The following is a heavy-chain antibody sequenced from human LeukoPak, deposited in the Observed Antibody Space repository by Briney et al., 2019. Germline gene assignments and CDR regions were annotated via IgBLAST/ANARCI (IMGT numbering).Heavy chain of an antibody. CDR1: GFTSSSNW. CDR3: AKDREWDDYAEYDY. Sequence: GGSLRLSCAASGFTSSSNWMTGLRQARRKGLELVANKNQDGSEKYYVDCVKGRFTVSRDNDKNSLYLQMNSLRADDTAVYYCAKDREWDDYAEYDYWGQGTLVTVSS. V-gene: IGHV3-7*05. J-gene: IGHJ4*02. CDR2: KNQDGSEK. D-gene: IGHD4-17*01.